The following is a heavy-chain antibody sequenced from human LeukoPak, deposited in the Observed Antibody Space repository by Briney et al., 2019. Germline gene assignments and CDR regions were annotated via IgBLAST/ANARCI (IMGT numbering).Heavy chain of an antibody. D-gene: IGHD1-26*01. CDR1: GGSISSINW. J-gene: IGHJ2*01. Sequence: SRTLSLTCAVSGGSISSINWWSWVRQPPGKGLEWIGEIYHSGSTNYNPSLKSRVTISVDTSKNQFSLKLSSVTAADTAVYYCANLLRGYWYFDLWGRGTLVTVSS. V-gene: IGHV4-4*02. CDR2: IYHSGST. CDR3: ANLLRGYWYFDL.